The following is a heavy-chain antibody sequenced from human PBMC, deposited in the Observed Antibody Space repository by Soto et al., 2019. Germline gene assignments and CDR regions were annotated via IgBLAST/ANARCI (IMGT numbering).Heavy chain of an antibody. CDR1: GYTFTSYG. J-gene: IGHJ6*02. V-gene: IGHV1-18*01. CDR3: ASAPYSSSWYDSEAYYGMDV. CDR2: ISAYNGNT. D-gene: IGHD6-13*01. Sequence: QVPLVQSGAEVKKPGASVKVSCKASGYTFTSYGISWVRQAPGQGLEWMGWISAYNGNTNYAQKLQGRVTMTTDTSTSPAYMELSSLRSDDTAVYYCASAPYSSSWYDSEAYYGMDVWGQGTTVTVSS.